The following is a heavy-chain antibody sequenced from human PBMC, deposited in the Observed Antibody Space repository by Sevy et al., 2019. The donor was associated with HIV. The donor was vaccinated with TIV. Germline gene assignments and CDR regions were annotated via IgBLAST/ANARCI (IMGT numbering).Heavy chain of an antibody. CDR3: AKDSELLWCGEFLHFDY. Sequence: GGSLRLSCAASGFTFSSYGMHWVRQAPGKGLEWVAVISYDGSNKYYADSVKGRFTISRDNSKNTLYLQMNSLRAEDTAVYYCAKDSELLWCGEFLHFDYWGQGTLVTVSS. V-gene: IGHV3-30*18. J-gene: IGHJ4*02. CDR1: GFTFSSYG. D-gene: IGHD3-10*01. CDR2: ISYDGSNK.